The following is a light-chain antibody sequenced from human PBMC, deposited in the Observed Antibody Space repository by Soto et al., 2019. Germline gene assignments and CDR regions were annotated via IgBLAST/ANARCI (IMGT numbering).Light chain of an antibody. V-gene: IGKV3D-15*01. CDR3: QQHNAWPLT. CDR2: GAS. Sequence: EIVMTQSPATLSVSPGETATLSCRASQTLGNKLAWYQQKPGQAPRLLIYGASTRATGIPARFSGSGSGTEFTLTINSLQSEDFAIYYCQQHNAWPLTFGHGTKVDLK. J-gene: IGKJ3*01. CDR1: QTLGNK.